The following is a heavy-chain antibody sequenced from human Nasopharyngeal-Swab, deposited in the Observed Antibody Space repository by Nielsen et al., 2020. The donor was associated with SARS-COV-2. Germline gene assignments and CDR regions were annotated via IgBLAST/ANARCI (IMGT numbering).Heavy chain of an antibody. CDR2: IYTSGST. D-gene: IGHD5-18*01. CDR1: GGSISSGSYY. V-gene: IGHV4-61*02. CDR3: ASTAMGIGIGSEYYFDY. Sequence: SETLSLTFTVSGGSISSGSYYWSWIRQPAGKGLEWIGRIYTSGSTNYNPSLKSRVTISVDTSKNQFSLKLSSVTAADTAVYYCASTAMGIGIGSEYYFDYWGQGTLVTVSS. J-gene: IGHJ4*02.